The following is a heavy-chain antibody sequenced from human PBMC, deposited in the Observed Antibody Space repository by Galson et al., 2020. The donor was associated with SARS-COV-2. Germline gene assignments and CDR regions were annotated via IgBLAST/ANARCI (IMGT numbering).Heavy chain of an antibody. CDR3: ARGAGAWCGEVLDY. Sequence: ASVKVSCKPSGYTFNNYALNWARQARGQGLEWMAWINTNTRNPTYAQGFTGRFAFSLDTSIRTAYLQISSLKAEDTAVYYCARGAGAWCGEVLDYWGQGTLVTVSS. CDR2: INTNTRNP. CDR1: GYTFNNYA. D-gene: IGHD3-10*01. V-gene: IGHV7-4-1*02. J-gene: IGHJ4*02.